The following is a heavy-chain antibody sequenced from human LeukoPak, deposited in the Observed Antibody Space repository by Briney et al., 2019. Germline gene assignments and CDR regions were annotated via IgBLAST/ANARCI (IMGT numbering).Heavy chain of an antibody. CDR3: AKGRSGNYYFHRC. Sequence: GGSLRLSCAASGFTFSNYAMSWVRQAPGKGLEWVSSISGSDGDTYYADSMEGRFSISRDNSKNTLYLQITSLRAEDTAVYYCAKGRSGNYYFHRCCGQGTLVTVSS. V-gene: IGHV3-23*01. CDR2: ISGSDGDT. D-gene: IGHD3-10*01. J-gene: IGHJ4*02. CDR1: GFTFSNYA.